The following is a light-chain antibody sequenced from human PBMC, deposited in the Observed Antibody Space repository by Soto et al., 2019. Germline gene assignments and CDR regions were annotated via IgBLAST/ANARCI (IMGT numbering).Light chain of an antibody. Sequence: EIVLTQSPGTLSLSPGERVTLSCRASQSVRGHLAWYQQKPGQAPRLLIYGVSSRATGIPDRFSGSGSGTDFTLTITRLEPEDFAVYYCQHYCSALWTFGQGTKVEIK. CDR1: QSVRGH. CDR2: GVS. CDR3: QHYCSALWT. J-gene: IGKJ1*01. V-gene: IGKV3-20*01.